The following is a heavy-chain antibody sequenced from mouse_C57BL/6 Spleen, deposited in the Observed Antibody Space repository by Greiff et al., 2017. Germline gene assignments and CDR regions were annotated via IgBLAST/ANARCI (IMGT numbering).Heavy chain of an antibody. CDR3: ARMGLRGDYYAMYY. CDR2: IDPSDSET. J-gene: IGHJ4*01. CDR1: GYTFTSYW. D-gene: IGHD2-4*01. V-gene: IGHV1-52*01. Sequence: QVQLQQPGAELVRPGSSVKLSCKASGYTFTSYWMHWVKQRPIQGLEWIGNIDPSDSETHYNQKFKDKATLTVDKSSSTAYMQLSSLTSEDSAVYYCARMGLRGDYYAMYYWGQGTSVTVSS.